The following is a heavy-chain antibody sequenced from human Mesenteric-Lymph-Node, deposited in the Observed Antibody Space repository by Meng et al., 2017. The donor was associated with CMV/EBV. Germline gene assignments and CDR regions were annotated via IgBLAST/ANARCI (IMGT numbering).Heavy chain of an antibody. Sequence: GGSLRLSCTTSGFNFGEYAMSWVRQAPGKGLEWVGFIRYGGTSEYAASARGRFTISRDNSKSIAYLQMNSLRTEDTAVYYCTREWDDSYAVDVWGQGTTVTVSS. D-gene: IGHD1-26*01. V-gene: IGHV3-49*04. J-gene: IGHJ6*02. CDR3: TREWDDSYAVDV. CDR2: IRYGGTS. CDR1: GFNFGEYA.